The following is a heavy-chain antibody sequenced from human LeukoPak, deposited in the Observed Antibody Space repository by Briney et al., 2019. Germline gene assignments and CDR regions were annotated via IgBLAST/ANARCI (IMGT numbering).Heavy chain of an antibody. CDR2: TFYRSKWYN. D-gene: IGHD1-14*01. CDR1: GDRVSSDTAA. V-gene: IGHV6-1*01. Sequence: SQTLSLTCAISGDRVSSDTAAWNWIRQSPSRGLEWLGRTFYRSKWYNDSAVSVKSRVTVNPDTSKNQFSLQLTSVTPEDTALYYCVRSINNWFGSWGQGTLVTVSS. J-gene: IGHJ5*01. CDR3: VRSINNWFGS.